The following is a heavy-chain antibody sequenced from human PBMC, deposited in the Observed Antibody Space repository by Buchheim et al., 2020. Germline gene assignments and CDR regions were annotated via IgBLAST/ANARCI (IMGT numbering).Heavy chain of an antibody. CDR2: ISIDGDKT. CDR1: GFTFSNSA. CDR3: AKEEVPNDY. V-gene: IGHV3-23*01. J-gene: IGHJ4*02. Sequence: EVQLLESGGALVQPGGSLRLSCGVSGFTFSNSAMSWVRQATGKGLEWVSGISIDGDKTYYAESVKGRFTISRDNSKNTVYLQLNILRAEYTALYYCAKEEVPNDYWGQGTL.